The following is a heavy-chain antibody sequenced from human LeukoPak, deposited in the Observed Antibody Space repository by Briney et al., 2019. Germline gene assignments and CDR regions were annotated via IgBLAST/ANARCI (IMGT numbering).Heavy chain of an antibody. V-gene: IGHV3-23*01. CDR3: AKNGDRGAYCSGGSCYPYYYYYIDV. CDR1: GFTFSNHG. D-gene: IGHD2-15*01. Sequence: GGSLRLSCAASGFTFSNHGINWVRQAPGKGLEWVSAISGSGGNTYYADSVKGRFTISRDNSKNTLYLQMNSLRAEDTAIYYCAKNGDRGAYCSGGSCYPYYYYYIDVWGKGTTVTISS. J-gene: IGHJ6*03. CDR2: ISGSGGNT.